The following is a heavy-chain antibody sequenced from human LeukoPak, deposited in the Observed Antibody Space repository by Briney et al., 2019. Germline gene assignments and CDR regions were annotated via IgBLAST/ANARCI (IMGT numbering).Heavy chain of an antibody. CDR2: ISSSSSYI. V-gene: IGHV3-21*01. D-gene: IGHD1-26*01. CDR3: ARTYSGSYLAPDY. J-gene: IGHJ4*02. Sequence: RGSLRLSCAASGFTFSSYSMNWVRQAPGKGLEWVSSISSSSSYIYYADSVKGRFTISRDNAKNSLYLQMNSLRAEDTAVYYCARTYSGSYLAPDYWGQGTLVTVSS. CDR1: GFTFSSYS.